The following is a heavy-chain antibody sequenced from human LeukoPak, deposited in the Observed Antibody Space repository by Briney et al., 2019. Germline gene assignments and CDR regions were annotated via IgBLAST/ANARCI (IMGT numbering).Heavy chain of an antibody. J-gene: IGHJ3*02. Sequence: PGGSLRLSCAASGXTFSNYAMNWVRQAPGKGLDWVSTISDGGTDTHYADSVKGRFTISRDNSNNTLYLQMNSLRAENTAVYYCARDLAWDAFDIWGQGTMVTVSS. CDR1: GXTFSNYA. V-gene: IGHV3-23*01. CDR3: ARDLAWDAFDI. CDR2: ISDGGTDT.